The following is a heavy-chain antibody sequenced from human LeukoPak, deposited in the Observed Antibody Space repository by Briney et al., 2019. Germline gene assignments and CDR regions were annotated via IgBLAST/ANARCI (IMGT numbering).Heavy chain of an antibody. CDR2: IKQDGSEK. Sequence: GGSLRLSCAVSGFTFSSYWMSWVRQAPGKGLEWVANIKQDGSEKYYVDSVKGRFTISRDNAKNSLYLQMNCVMAEDTAVNYCARKDSSGWYSVFDPWGQGTLVTVSS. CDR3: ARKDSSGWYSVFDP. CDR1: GFTFSSYW. J-gene: IGHJ5*02. D-gene: IGHD6-19*01. V-gene: IGHV3-7*01.